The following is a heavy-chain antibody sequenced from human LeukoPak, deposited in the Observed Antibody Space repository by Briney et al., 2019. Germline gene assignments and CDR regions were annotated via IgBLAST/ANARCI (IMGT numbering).Heavy chain of an antibody. J-gene: IGHJ4*02. V-gene: IGHV3-30*04. CDR1: GFTFSNYA. Sequence: PGGSLRLSCAASGFTFSNYAMHWVRQAPGKGVDWVAVVSFHGTDKFYADSVKGRFTISRDNSKNTLYLQMNSLRAEDTAVYYCARTYYDILPGYNPYFDYWGQGILVTVSS. CDR2: VSFHGTDK. D-gene: IGHD3-9*01. CDR3: ARTYYDILPGYNPYFDY.